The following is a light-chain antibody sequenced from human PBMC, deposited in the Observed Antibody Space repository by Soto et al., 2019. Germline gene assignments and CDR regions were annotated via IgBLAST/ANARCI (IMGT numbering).Light chain of an antibody. Sequence: EIVMTQSPSTLSVSPGERATLSCRASQSVNSNLAWYQQKPGQAPRLLIYGASTMATGIPARFSGSGSGTAFTLTISSLQSEDVAVYYCQQYNNYPSYTFGQGTKLEIK. CDR2: GAS. CDR1: QSVNSN. V-gene: IGKV3-15*01. CDR3: QQYNNYPSYT. J-gene: IGKJ2*01.